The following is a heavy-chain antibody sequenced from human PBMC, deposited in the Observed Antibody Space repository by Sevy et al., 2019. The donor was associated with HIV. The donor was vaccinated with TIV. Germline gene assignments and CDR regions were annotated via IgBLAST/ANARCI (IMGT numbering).Heavy chain of an antibody. CDR1: GFTFSSYG. Sequence: GGSLRLSCAASGFTFSSYGVHWVRQAPGKGLEWVAVISYDGSNKYYADSVKGRFTISRDNSKNTLYLQMNSLRAEDTAVYYCAKEEGGSWFDPWGQGTLVTVSS. J-gene: IGHJ5*02. CDR3: AKEEGGSWFDP. V-gene: IGHV3-30*18. CDR2: ISYDGSNK.